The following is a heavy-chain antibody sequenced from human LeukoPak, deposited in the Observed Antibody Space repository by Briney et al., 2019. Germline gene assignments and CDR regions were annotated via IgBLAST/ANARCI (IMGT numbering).Heavy chain of an antibody. J-gene: IGHJ4*02. Sequence: PGGSLRLSCAASGFTFSSYAMHWVRQAPGKGLEWVAVISYDGSNKYYADSVKGRFTISRDNSKNTLYLQMNSLRAEDTAVYYCARDRDLEDIVVVPAASLDYWGQGTLVTVSS. CDR2: ISYDGSNK. CDR1: GFTFSSYA. CDR3: ARDRDLEDIVVVPAASLDY. D-gene: IGHD2-2*01. V-gene: IGHV3-30-3*01.